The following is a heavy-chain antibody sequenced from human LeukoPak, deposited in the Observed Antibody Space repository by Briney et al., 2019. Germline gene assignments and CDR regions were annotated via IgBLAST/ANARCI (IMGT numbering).Heavy chain of an antibody. J-gene: IGHJ4*02. CDR1: GFTVSNNY. D-gene: IGHD3/OR15-3a*01. Sequence: GGSLRLSCAASGFTVSNNYMSWVRQAPGKRLEWVSVIYSSGNTYYADSVKGRFTISRDNSKNTLYLQMNSLRAEDTAVYYCARDGLDRGSREYYFDFWGQGTLVTVSS. V-gene: IGHV3-53*01. CDR2: IYSSGNT. CDR3: ARDGLDRGSREYYFDF.